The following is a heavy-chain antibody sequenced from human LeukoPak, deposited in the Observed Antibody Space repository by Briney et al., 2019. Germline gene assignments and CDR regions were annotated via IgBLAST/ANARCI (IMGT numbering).Heavy chain of an antibody. CDR3: ASSGMAAAGPQDWYFDL. CDR1: GGTFSSYA. D-gene: IGHD6-13*01. J-gene: IGHJ2*01. V-gene: IGHV1-69*05. CDR2: IIPIFGTA. Sequence: GASVKVSCKASGGTFSSYAISWVRQAPGQGLEWMGGIIPIFGTANYAQKFQGRVTITTDESTSTAYMELSSLRSEDTAVYYCASSGMAAAGPQDWYFDLWGRGTLVTVSS.